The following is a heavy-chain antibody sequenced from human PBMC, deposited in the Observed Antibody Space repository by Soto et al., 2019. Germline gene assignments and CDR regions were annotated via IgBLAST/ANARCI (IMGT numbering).Heavy chain of an antibody. J-gene: IGHJ3*02. V-gene: IGHV3-13*01. CDR2: IGTAGDT. CDR1: GFTFSSYD. CDR3: ARAGGRSIAVAIGAFDI. D-gene: IGHD6-19*01. Sequence: EVQLVESGGGLVQPGGSLRLSCAASGFTFSSYDMHWVRQATGKGLEWVSAIGTAGDTYYPGSVKGRFTISRENAKNSLYLQMNSLRAGDTAVYYCARAGGRSIAVAIGAFDIWGQGTMVTVSS.